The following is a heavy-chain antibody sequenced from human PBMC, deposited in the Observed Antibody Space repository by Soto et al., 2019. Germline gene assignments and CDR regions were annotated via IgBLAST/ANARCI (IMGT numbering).Heavy chain of an antibody. CDR2: SSASNGKT. J-gene: IGHJ5*02. Sequence: ASVKVSCKASGYTFISYGISWVRQAPGQGLEWMGWSSASNGKTNYAQKLQDRVTMATDTSTSTADMELRSLRSDDTAVYYCARSQTFFYPSGYNWLDPWGQGTLVTVSS. V-gene: IGHV1-18*01. CDR3: ARSQTFFYPSGYNWLDP. D-gene: IGHD3-10*01. CDR1: GYTFISYG.